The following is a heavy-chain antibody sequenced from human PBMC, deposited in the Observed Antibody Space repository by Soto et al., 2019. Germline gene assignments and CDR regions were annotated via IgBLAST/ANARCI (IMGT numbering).Heavy chain of an antibody. V-gene: IGHV1-69*01. CDR1: GGAFSSYA. D-gene: IGHD3-10*01. CDR3: ARRQLDYGSWYFDL. CDR2: NLPLFNIS. Sequence: QVQLVQSGAEVKKPGSSVKVSCKASGGAFSSYAISWVRQAPGQGLEWMGGNLPLFNISNYAQKFQGRVTLTAYEPTITAYMDLSNLTSVDTAVYYCARRQLDYGSWYFDLWGRGTLSTVSS. J-gene: IGHJ2*01.